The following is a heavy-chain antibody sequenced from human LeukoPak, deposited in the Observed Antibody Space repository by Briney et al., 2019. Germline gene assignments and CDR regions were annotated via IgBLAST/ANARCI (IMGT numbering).Heavy chain of an antibody. Sequence: GESLKISCKGSGYSFPSYWIAWVRQMPGKGLEWMRIIYPGDSDTRYSPSFQGQVTISADKSISTAYLQWSSLKASDTAMYYCARKYCSGGSCKFDYWGQGTLVTVSS. V-gene: IGHV5-51*01. CDR1: GYSFPSYW. CDR3: ARKYCSGGSCKFDY. CDR2: IYPGDSDT. J-gene: IGHJ4*02. D-gene: IGHD2-15*01.